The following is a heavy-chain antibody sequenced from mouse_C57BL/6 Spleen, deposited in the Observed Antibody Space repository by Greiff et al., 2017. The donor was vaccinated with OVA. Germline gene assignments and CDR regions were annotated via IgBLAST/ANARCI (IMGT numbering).Heavy chain of an antibody. CDR2: IWSGGST. CDR1: GFSLTSYG. V-gene: IGHV2-2*01. D-gene: IGHD2-4*01. Sequence: QVQLQQSGPGLVQPSQSLSITCTVSGFSLTSYGVHWVRQSPGKGLEWLGVIWSGGSTDYNAAFISRLSISKDNSKSQVFFKMNSLKADDTAIYYCARKDYESSIWYFDVWGTGTTVTVSS. CDR3: ARKDYESSIWYFDV. J-gene: IGHJ1*03.